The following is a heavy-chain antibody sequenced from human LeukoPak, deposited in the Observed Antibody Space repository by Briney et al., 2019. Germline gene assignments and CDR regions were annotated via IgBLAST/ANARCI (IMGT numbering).Heavy chain of an antibody. J-gene: IGHJ4*02. D-gene: IGHD2-15*01. Sequence: GGSLRLSCAASGFTFSSYDMHWVRQATGKGLEWVSAIGTAGDTYYPGSVKGRFTISRDNAKNSLYLQMNSLRAEGTAVYYCARSSGGSYLFDYWGQGTLVTVSS. V-gene: IGHV3-13*01. CDR3: ARSSGGSYLFDY. CDR2: IGTAGDT. CDR1: GFTFSSYD.